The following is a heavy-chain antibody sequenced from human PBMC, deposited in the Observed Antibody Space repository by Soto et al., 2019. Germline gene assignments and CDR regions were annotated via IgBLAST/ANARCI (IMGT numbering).Heavy chain of an antibody. J-gene: IGHJ1*01. CDR1: GGSFSGYY. CDR2: INHSGST. D-gene: IGHD2-21*01. CDR3: ALVGGGVYIQH. V-gene: IGHV4-34*01. Sequence: QVQLQQWGAGLLKPSETLSLTCAVYGGSFSGYYWSWIRQPPGKGLEWIGEINHSGSTNYNPSLKSRVTISVDTSKNQFSLKLSSVTAADTAVYYCALVGGGVYIQHWGQGTLVTVSS.